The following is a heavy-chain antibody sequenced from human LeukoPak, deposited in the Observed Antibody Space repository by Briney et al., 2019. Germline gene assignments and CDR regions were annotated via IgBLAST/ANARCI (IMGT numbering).Heavy chain of an antibody. D-gene: IGHD6-13*01. CDR2: INPSGGST. CDR3: ARTGYSSSWYYPPIDY. CDR1: GYTFTSYY. Sequence: GASVKVSCKASGYTFTSYYMHWVRQAPGQGLVWMGIINPSGGSTSYAQKFQGRVTMTRDTSTSTVYMELSSLRSEDTAVYYCARTGYSSSWYYPPIDYWGQGTLVTVSS. J-gene: IGHJ4*02. V-gene: IGHV1-46*01.